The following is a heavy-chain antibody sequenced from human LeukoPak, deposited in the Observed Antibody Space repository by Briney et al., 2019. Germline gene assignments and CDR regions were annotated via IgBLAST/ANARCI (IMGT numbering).Heavy chain of an antibody. CDR1: GYIFVNFG. CDR3: ARDSSAYTRHFDY. Sequence: ASVKVSCKASGYIFVNFGISWVRQAPRQGLEWVGWISAYNGNTNYAQKFRGRVTMTTDTSTNTAYMELRNLGSDDTAMYFCARDSSAYTRHFDYWGQGSLATVSS. CDR2: ISAYNGNT. J-gene: IGHJ4*02. V-gene: IGHV1-18*01. D-gene: IGHD3-22*01.